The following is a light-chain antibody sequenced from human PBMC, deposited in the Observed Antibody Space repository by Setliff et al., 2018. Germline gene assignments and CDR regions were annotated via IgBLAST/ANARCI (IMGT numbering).Light chain of an antibody. CDR1: SNDVWGHNY. CDR3: SSYADSNIFL. J-gene: IGLJ1*01. Sequence: ALTQPPSASGSPGQSVTISCTGTSNDVWGHNYVSWYQQHPGKAPQLIIYDVTKRPSGVPDRFSGSRSGNTASLTVSGLQAEDEADYYCSSYADSNIFLFGTGTKVTVL. V-gene: IGLV2-8*01. CDR2: DVT.